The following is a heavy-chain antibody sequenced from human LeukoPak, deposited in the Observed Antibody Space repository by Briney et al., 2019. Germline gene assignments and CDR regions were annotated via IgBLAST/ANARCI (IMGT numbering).Heavy chain of an antibody. Sequence: PGGSLRLSCAASGFTFSSYAMHWVRQAPGKGLEWVAVISYDGSNKYYADSVKGRFTISRDNSKNTLYLHMNSLRAEDTAVYYCARAFLTTVTGGYYFDYWGQGTLVTVSS. CDR2: ISYDGSNK. V-gene: IGHV3-30-3*01. D-gene: IGHD4-17*01. J-gene: IGHJ4*02. CDR3: ARAFLTTVTGGYYFDY. CDR1: GFTFSSYA.